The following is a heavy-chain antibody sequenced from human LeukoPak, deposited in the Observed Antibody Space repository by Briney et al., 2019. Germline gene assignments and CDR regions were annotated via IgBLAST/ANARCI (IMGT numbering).Heavy chain of an antibody. CDR2: ISGSGGST. J-gene: IGHJ4*02. D-gene: IGHD3-10*01. Sequence: PGGSLRLSCAASGFTFSSYAMSWVRQAPGKGREWVSAISGSGGSTYYADSVKGRFTISRDNSKNTLYLQMNSLRAEDTAVYYCAKADYYGSGSYQDYWGQGTLVTVSS. CDR3: AKADYYGSGSYQDY. V-gene: IGHV3-23*01. CDR1: GFTFSSYA.